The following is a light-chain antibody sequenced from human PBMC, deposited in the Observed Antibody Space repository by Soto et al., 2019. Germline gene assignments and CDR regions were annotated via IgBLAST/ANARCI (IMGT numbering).Light chain of an antibody. CDR3: QQYNNYPRT. V-gene: IGKV1-5*01. CDR1: ESIRTW. J-gene: IGKJ1*01. CDR2: DAS. Sequence: DIQTTQSPSSLSASIGDRVTITCRASESIRTWLAWYQHKPGKAPKFLIYDASSLESGVPSRFSGSGSGTEFTLTISNLQPDDFATYFCQQYNNYPRTFGQGTKVDI.